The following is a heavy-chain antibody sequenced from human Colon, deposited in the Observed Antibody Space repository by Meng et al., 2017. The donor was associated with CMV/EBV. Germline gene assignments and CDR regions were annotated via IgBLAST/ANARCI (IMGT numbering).Heavy chain of an antibody. V-gene: IGHV3-33*08. Sequence: GESLKISCAASGFTFSSYAMYWVRQAPGKGLEWLTVIWYDGSKKYYSDSVRGRFTISRDNANNTLFLQMDGLRADDTAVYYCARAENLYDSSGSIDSWGQGTLVTVSS. CDR2: IWYDGSKK. CDR3: ARAENLYDSSGSIDS. D-gene: IGHD3-22*01. J-gene: IGHJ4*02. CDR1: GFTFSSYA.